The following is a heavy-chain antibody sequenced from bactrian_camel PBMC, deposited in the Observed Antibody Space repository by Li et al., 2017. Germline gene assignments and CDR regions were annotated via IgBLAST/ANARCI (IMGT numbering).Heavy chain of an antibody. Sequence: HVQLVESGGGLVQPGESLRLSCVASGITFSRHDMSWVRQAPGKEVEWVAGITSLPSLFRAASYADSVKGRFTISRDNAKDTLYLQMNSLKTEGTAMYYCANGPPLWYGPDWYEYWNGLDYWGQGTQVTVS. CDR2: ITSLPSLFRAA. J-gene: IGHJ4*01. V-gene: IGHV3S6*01. D-gene: IGHD6*01. CDR1: GITFSRHD. CDR3: ANGPPLWYGPDWYEYWNGLDY.